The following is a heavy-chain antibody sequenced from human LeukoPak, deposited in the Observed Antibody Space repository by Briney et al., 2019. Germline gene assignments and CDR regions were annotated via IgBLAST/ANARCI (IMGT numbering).Heavy chain of an antibody. CDR3: ARGSRISLFGVTHMRGSFDI. V-gene: IGHV4-34*01. CDR1: DGSFSGYY. Sequence: TSETLSLTCAVYDGSFSGYYWSWIRQPPGKGLEWIGEINHSGSTNYNPSLESRVTISVDTSKNQFSLKLSSVTAADTSVYYCARGSRISLFGVTHMRGSFDIWGQGTMVTVSS. J-gene: IGHJ3*02. CDR2: INHSGST. D-gene: IGHD3-3*01.